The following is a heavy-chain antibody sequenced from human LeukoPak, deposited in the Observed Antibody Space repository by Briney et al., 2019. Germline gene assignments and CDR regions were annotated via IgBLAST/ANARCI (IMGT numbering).Heavy chain of an antibody. CDR1: GFTFSSYA. CDR3: ATWELVRLYFDY. V-gene: IGHV3-30*04. J-gene: IGHJ4*02. D-gene: IGHD1-26*01. CDR2: ISYDGSNK. Sequence: GGSLRLSCAASGFTFSSYAMHWVRQAPGKGLEWVAVISYDGSNKYYADSVKGRFTISRDNSKNTLYLQMNSLRAEDTAVYYCATWELVRLYFDYWGQGTLVTVSS.